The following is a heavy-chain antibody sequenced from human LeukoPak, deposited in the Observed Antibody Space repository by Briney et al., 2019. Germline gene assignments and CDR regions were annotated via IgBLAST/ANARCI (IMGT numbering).Heavy chain of an antibody. CDR1: GFTVSNNC. Sequence: GGSLRLSCAAAGFTVSNNCVTWVRQAPGKGLEWVSVICGDGRLFYADSVKGRFSVSRDNSENTVYLQVISLRADDTAVYFCARERGDKDMSGGSSFDVWGQGTLVIVSS. J-gene: IGHJ3*01. V-gene: IGHV3-53*01. CDR3: ARERGDKDMSGGSSFDV. CDR2: ICGDGRL. D-gene: IGHD2-21*01.